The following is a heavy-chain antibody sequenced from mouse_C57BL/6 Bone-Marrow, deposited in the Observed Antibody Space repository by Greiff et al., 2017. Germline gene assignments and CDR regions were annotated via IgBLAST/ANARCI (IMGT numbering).Heavy chain of an antibody. CDR1: GYTFTSYG. CDR3: ARSGRGENYAMDY. Sequence: QVHVKQSGAELARPGASVKLSCKASGYTFTSYGISWVKQRTGQGLEWIGEIYPRSGNTYYNEKFKGKATLTADKSSSTAYMELRSLTSEDSAVYCCARSGRGENYAMDYWGQGTSVTVSS. J-gene: IGHJ4*01. V-gene: IGHV1-81*01. CDR2: IYPRSGNT.